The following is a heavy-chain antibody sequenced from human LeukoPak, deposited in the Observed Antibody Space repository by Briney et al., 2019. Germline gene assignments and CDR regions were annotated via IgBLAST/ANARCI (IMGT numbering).Heavy chain of an antibody. V-gene: IGHV3-21*04. D-gene: IGHD4-17*01. CDR1: GFTFSSYS. J-gene: IGHJ3*02. CDR3: AKDTRTVTAYGAFDI. CDR2: ISSSSSYI. Sequence: PGGSLRLSCAASGFTFSSYSMNWVRQAPGKGLEWVSSISSSSSYIYYADSVKGRFTISRDNAKNSLYLQMNSLRAEDTAVYYCAKDTRTVTAYGAFDIWGQGTMVTVSS.